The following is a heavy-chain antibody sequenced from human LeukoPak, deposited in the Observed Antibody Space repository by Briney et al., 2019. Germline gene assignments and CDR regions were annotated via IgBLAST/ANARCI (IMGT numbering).Heavy chain of an antibody. D-gene: IGHD3-10*01. Sequence: PGGSLRLSCAASGFTYSGYGMHWVRQAPGKGLEWVSYISSSSSTIYYADSVKGRFTISRDNAKNSLYLQMNSLRAEDTAVYYCARDAWVRGVNGGLSDYWGQGTLVTVSS. CDR1: GFTYSGYG. J-gene: IGHJ4*02. CDR3: ARDAWVRGVNGGLSDY. V-gene: IGHV3-48*04. CDR2: ISSSSSTI.